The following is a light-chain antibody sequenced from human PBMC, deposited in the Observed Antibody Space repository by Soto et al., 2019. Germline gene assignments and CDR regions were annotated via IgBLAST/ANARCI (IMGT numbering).Light chain of an antibody. CDR2: DAS. Sequence: DIQMTQSPSTLSASVGDRVTITCRAIQSISNRLAWYQQKPGRAPRLLIYDASSLESGVPSRFSGSGYGTDFTLTISSLQPEDFATYYCLQDYNYPLTFGGGTKVDIK. V-gene: IGKV1-5*01. J-gene: IGKJ4*01. CDR1: QSISNR. CDR3: LQDYNYPLT.